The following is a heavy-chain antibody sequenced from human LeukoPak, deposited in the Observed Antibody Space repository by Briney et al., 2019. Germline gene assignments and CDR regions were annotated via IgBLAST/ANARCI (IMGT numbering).Heavy chain of an antibody. Sequence: GGSLRLSCAASGFTLSSYWMSWVRQAPGKGLEWVANIKQDGSEKYYVDSVKGRYTISRDNAKNSLYLQMNSLRAEDTAVYYCARTLWSGYYFDYWGQGTLVTVSS. CDR3: ARTLWSGYYFDY. CDR1: GFTLSSYW. V-gene: IGHV3-7*04. J-gene: IGHJ4*02. D-gene: IGHD3-3*01. CDR2: IKQDGSEK.